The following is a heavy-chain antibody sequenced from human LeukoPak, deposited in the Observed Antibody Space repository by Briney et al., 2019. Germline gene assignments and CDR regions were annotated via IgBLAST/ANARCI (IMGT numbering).Heavy chain of an antibody. Sequence: VASVKVSCKASGYTFTNYGISWVRQAPGQGLEWMGWISAYNGNTNYAQKLQGRVTMTTDTSTSTAYMELRSLRSDDTAVYYCARDRHYYDILTGYYNRDAFDIWGQGTMVTVSS. CDR1: GYTFTNYG. V-gene: IGHV1-18*01. J-gene: IGHJ3*02. CDR3: ARDRHYYDILTGYYNRDAFDI. CDR2: ISAYNGNT. D-gene: IGHD3-9*01.